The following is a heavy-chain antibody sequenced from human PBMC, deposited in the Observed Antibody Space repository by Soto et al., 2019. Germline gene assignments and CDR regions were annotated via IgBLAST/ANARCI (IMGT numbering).Heavy chain of an antibody. CDR2: INPNSGGT. J-gene: IGHJ4*02. D-gene: IGHD4-17*01. Sequence: ASVKVSCKASGYTFTGYYMHWVRQAPGQGLEWMGWINPNSGGTNYAQKFQGWVTMTRDTSISTAYMELSRLRSDDTAVYYCARALMTTVVTYYFDYWGQGTLVTVSS. V-gene: IGHV1-2*04. CDR3: ARALMTTVVTYYFDY. CDR1: GYTFTGYY.